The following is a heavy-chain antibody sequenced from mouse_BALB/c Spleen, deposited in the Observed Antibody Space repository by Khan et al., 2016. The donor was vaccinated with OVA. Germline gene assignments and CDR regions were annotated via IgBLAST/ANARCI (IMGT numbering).Heavy chain of an antibody. D-gene: IGHD2-1*01. CDR3: TNGNYGWFAY. V-gene: IGHV5-9-1*01. CDR1: GFTFSTFV. CDR2: ISSAGTYT. J-gene: IGHJ3*01. Sequence: EVELVESGGGLVKPGGSLKLSCSASGFTFSTFVMSWVRQTPEKRLEWVATISSAGTYTYFSDSVKGRFTISRDNAKNTLYLQMNSLRSEGTAMYYCTNGNYGWFAYWGQGTLVTVSA.